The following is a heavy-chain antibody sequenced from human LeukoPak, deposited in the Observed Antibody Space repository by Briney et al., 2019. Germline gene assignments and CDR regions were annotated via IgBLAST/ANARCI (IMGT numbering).Heavy chain of an antibody. CDR1: GFTFSDYY. D-gene: IGHD6-19*01. CDR3: ARGYGTGFNPKY. Sequence: PGGSLRLSCAASGFTFSDYYMSWIRQAPGKGLEWVSYISHFGSNIYYADSVKGRFTISRDNAKNLLYLQMNSLRAEDTAVYYCARGYGTGFNPKYWGQGTLVTVSS. V-gene: IGHV3-11*01. J-gene: IGHJ4*02. CDR2: ISHFGSNI.